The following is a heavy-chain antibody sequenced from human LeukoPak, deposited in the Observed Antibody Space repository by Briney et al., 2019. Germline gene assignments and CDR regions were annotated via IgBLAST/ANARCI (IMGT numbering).Heavy chain of an antibody. Sequence: ASVKVSCKASGYTFTCYYMHWVRQAPGQGLEWMGWMNPDSGGTNSAQKFQGRVTMTRDTSISTAYMELSRLRSDDTAVYYCARGYYDSSDYEYFQHWGQGTLVTVSS. CDR1: GYTFTCYY. V-gene: IGHV1-2*02. J-gene: IGHJ1*01. D-gene: IGHD3-22*01. CDR3: ARGYYDSSDYEYFQH. CDR2: MNPDSGGT.